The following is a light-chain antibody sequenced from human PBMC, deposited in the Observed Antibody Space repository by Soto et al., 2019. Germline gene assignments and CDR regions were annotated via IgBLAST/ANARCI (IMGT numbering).Light chain of an antibody. J-gene: IGKJ5*01. V-gene: IGKV3-11*01. CDR2: GAS. Sequence: EIEMTQSPATLSLAPGERVTLSCRASESVSTNLAWYQQKAGQAPRLLIYGASTRATGIPARFSGSGSGTDFTLTISSLEPEDFAVYYCQQRSSWPITFGQGTRLEIK. CDR3: QQRSSWPIT. CDR1: ESVSTN.